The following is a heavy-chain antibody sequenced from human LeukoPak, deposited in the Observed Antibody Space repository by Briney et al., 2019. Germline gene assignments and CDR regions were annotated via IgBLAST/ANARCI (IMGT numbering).Heavy chain of an antibody. D-gene: IGHD3-16*01. J-gene: IGHJ4*02. V-gene: IGHV2-5*02. CDR3: AHTTKGGGVFDY. CDR1: GFSLSTSGVG. Sequence: SGPTLVKPTQTLTLTCTFSGFSLSTSGVGVGWIRQPPGKALEWLAVIYWDDDKRFSPSLKSRLTITKDTSKNQVVLTMTSMDPVDTATYYCAHTTKGGGVFDYWGQGTLVTVSS. CDR2: IYWDDDK.